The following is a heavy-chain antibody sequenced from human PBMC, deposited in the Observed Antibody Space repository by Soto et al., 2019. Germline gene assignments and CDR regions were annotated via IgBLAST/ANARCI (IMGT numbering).Heavy chain of an antibody. D-gene: IGHD3-9*01. CDR1: GGSISSYY. CDR2: IYYSGPT. J-gene: IGHJ6*03. Sequence: PSETLSLTCTVSGGSISSYYGSWIRQPPGKGLECIVYIYYSGPTNYSPSLKSRVTISVATSKNQFSLMLSSVTAADTAVYYCASLRAYFDILPGFYYYYFLDAWGKGTTVTVSS. CDR3: ASLRAYFDILPGFYYYYFLDA. V-gene: IGHV4-59*08.